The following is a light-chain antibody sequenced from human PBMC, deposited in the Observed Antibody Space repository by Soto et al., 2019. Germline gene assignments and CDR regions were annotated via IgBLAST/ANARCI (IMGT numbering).Light chain of an antibody. Sequence: AIRMTQSPSSLSASTGDRVTITCRASQDIGSYLAWYQQRPGKAPRLLIYTASTLQTGVPPRFSGSGSGTDFTLTVSYLQSVYFATYYCHQYFIDPQPFGQGTK. CDR3: HQYFIDPQP. V-gene: IGKV1-8*01. CDR1: QDIGSY. CDR2: TAS. J-gene: IGKJ2*01.